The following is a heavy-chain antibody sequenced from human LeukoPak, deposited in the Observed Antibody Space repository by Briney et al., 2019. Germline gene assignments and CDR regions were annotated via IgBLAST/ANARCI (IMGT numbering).Heavy chain of an antibody. J-gene: IGHJ4*02. D-gene: IGHD1-26*01. CDR3: AGEVGFDGDDY. CDR1: GGSISSGDYY. Sequence: SQTLSLTCTVSGGSISSGDYYWSWIRPPPGKDLEWIGYNYYSGSTYYNPSLKSRVTISVDTSKDQCSLRLSCVTAADTAVYYCAGEVGFDGDDYWGQGTLVTVSS. CDR2: NYYSGST. V-gene: IGHV4-30-4*01.